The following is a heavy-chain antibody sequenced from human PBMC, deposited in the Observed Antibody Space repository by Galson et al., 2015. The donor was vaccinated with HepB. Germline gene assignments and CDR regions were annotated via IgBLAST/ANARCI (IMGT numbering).Heavy chain of an antibody. CDR2: ISSNGGST. D-gene: IGHD3-3*01. V-gene: IGHV3-64D*06. Sequence: SSYAMHWVRQAPGKGLEYVSAISSNGGSTYYADSVKGRFTISRDNSKNTLYLQMSSLRAEDTAVYYCVKDTNYYDFWSGPGYFDYWGQGTLVTVSS. CDR1: SSYA. CDR3: VKDTNYYDFWSGPGYFDY. J-gene: IGHJ4*02.